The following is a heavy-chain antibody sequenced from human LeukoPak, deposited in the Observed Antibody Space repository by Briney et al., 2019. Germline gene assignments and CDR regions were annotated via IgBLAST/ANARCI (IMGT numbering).Heavy chain of an antibody. D-gene: IGHD6-19*01. J-gene: IGHJ5*02. CDR3: ARIYSIAVAGT. CDR2: IYYSGST. Sequence: SETLSLTCTVSGGSISSSSYYWGWIRQPPGKGLEWIGSIYYSGSTYYNPSLKSQVTISVDTSKNQFSLKLSSVTAADTAVYYCARIYSIAVAGTWGQGTLVTVSS. CDR1: GGSISSSSYY. V-gene: IGHV4-39*01.